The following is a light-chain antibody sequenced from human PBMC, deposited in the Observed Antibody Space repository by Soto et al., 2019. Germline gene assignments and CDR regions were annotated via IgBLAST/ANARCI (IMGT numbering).Light chain of an antibody. CDR2: AAS. J-gene: IGKJ1*01. V-gene: IGKV1-39*01. Sequence: DIQMTQSPSSLSASVGDRVTITCRASQSISSYLNWYQQKPGKAPQLLIYAASSLQSGVPSRFSGSGSGTDFTLTISSLQPEDFATYYCQQGYSTPRTFGQGTQVEIK. CDR3: QQGYSTPRT. CDR1: QSISSY.